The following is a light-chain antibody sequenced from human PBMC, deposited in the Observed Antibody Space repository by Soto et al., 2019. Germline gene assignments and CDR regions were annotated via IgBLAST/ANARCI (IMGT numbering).Light chain of an antibody. Sequence: QSVLTQPRSVSGSLGQSVTISCTGTSSDIGAYNYVSWYQHHPGKAPRLMIYDVTKRPSGVPDHFSGSKSGNTASLTISGLRSEDEADYYCASWDDTLSGPVFGGGTKVTVL. J-gene: IGLJ2*01. V-gene: IGLV2-11*01. CDR3: ASWDDTLSGPV. CDR1: SSDIGAYNY. CDR2: DVT.